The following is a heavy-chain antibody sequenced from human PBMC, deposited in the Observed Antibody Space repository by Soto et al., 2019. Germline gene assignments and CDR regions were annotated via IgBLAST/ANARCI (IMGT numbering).Heavy chain of an antibody. Sequence: PGGSLRLSCVASGFTFRSYGIHWVRQAPGKGLEWVAVVSSDGRTTYYADSVKGRFTISRDNSKNTLYLQMDSLRPGDTAVYYCAKEIAVAGDLDYWGHGTLVTVSS. J-gene: IGHJ4*01. V-gene: IGHV3-30*18. D-gene: IGHD6-19*01. CDR3: AKEIAVAGDLDY. CDR1: GFTFRSYG. CDR2: VSSDGRTT.